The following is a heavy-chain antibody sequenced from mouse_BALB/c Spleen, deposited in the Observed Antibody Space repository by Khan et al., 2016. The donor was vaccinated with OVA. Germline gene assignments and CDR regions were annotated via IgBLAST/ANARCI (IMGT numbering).Heavy chain of an antibody. CDR3: IRKDYYGSSRWYLDV. J-gene: IGHJ1*01. Sequence: QVQLQQSGAELVKPGASVKLSCKASGYMFTRYYIYWVRQRPGQGLEWIGEINPSNGGTNFNEKFKTKATLTVDKSSSTAYMQLSSLTFEDSAVYYCIRKDYYGSSRWYLDVWGAGTTVTVSS. CDR2: INPSNGGT. V-gene: IGHV1S81*02. CDR1: GYMFTRYY. D-gene: IGHD1-1*01.